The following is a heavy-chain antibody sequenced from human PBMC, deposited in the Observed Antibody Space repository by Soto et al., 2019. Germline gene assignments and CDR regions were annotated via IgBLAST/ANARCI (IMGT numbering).Heavy chain of an antibody. V-gene: IGHV3-23*01. CDR1: GFTFNSYA. D-gene: IGHD1-1*01. CDR3: AKGYGNIWQPFDY. CDR2: ISGGGGST. J-gene: IGHJ4*02. Sequence: PGGSLRLSCAASGFTFNSYAMNWVRQAPGKGLEWVSGISGGGGSTYYADSVKGRFTISRDNSKNTLYLQMNSLRAEDTAMYYCAKGYGNIWQPFDYWGQGTLVTVSS.